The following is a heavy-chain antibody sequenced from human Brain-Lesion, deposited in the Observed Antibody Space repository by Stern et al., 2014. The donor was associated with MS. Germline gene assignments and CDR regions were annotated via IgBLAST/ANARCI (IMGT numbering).Heavy chain of an antibody. CDR2: IYYSGNT. D-gene: IGHD2-15*01. V-gene: IGHV4-39*01. CDR1: GGSVSSTSYA. J-gene: IGHJ5*02. CDR3: AGEEDIRYCSGGSCTGNWFDP. Sequence: VQLLQSGPGLVKPSETLSLTCTEAGGSVSSTSYAWAWIRQPPGKGLEWIGTIYYSGNTYYSPSLKSRLTISLDPSKTQFSRQRGCVTAADTAVYYCAGEEDIRYCSGGSCTGNWFDPWGQGTLVTVSS.